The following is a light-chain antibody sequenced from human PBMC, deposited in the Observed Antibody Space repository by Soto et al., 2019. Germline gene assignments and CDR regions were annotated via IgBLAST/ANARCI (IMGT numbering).Light chain of an antibody. Sequence: ENVLTQSPGTLSLSPGERATLSCRASQSVSSYLAWYQQKPGQAPRLLIYDASNRATGIPARFSGSGSGTDFTLTISSLEPEDFATYYCQQLTRYPSTFGGGTKVDIK. CDR1: QSVSSY. CDR3: QQLTRYPST. V-gene: IGKV3-11*01. J-gene: IGKJ4*01. CDR2: DAS.